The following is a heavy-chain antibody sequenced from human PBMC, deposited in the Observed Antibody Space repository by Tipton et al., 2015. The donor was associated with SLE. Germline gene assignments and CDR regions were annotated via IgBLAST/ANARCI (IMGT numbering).Heavy chain of an antibody. V-gene: IGHV3-73*01. J-gene: IGHJ6*03. CDR3: TCEVFGVIMMGYMDV. CDR1: GITFSGSA. D-gene: IGHD3-3*01. Sequence: SLRLSCAASGITFSGSAMHWVRQASGKGLEWVGRIRSKANSYATAYAASVKGRFTISRDDSKNTAYLQMNSLKTEDTAEYYCTCEVFGVIMMGYMDVWGKGTTVTVSS. CDR2: IRSKANSYAT.